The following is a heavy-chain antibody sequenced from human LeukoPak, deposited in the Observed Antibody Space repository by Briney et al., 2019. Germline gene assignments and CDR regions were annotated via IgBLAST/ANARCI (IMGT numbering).Heavy chain of an antibody. J-gene: IGHJ4*02. V-gene: IGHV3-23*01. CDR2: ISGSGDGP. D-gene: IGHD2-2*01. CDR3: AKGITSPSTGRDFDY. Sequence: GGSLRLSCAASGFTFSSYGMSRVRQAPGKGLEWVSSISGSGDGPYYADSVKGRFSISRDNSKNTLYLQMNNLRAEDTAVFYCAKGITSPSTGRDFDYWGQGTLVTVSS. CDR1: GFTFSSYG.